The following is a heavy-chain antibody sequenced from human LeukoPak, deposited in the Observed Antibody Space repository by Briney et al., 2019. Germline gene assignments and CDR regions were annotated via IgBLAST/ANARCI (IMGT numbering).Heavy chain of an antibody. Sequence: SQTLSLTCAISGDSVSSNSAAWNWIRQSPSRGLEWLGGTYYRSKWYDDYAVSVRSRITINPDTSKNQFSLQLKSVTPEDTAVYCCARAIRPYSGYDYWGQGTPVTVSS. D-gene: IGHD5-12*01. CDR1: GDSVSSNSAA. J-gene: IGHJ4*02. V-gene: IGHV6-1*01. CDR3: ARAIRPYSGYDY. CDR2: TYYRSKWYD.